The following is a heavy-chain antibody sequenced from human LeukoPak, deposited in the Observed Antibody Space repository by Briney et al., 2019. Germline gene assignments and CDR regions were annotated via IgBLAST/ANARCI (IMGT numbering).Heavy chain of an antibody. CDR3: ARGRSYYGSGSYWFDY. V-gene: IGHV4-34*01. J-gene: IGHJ4*02. CDR2: INHSGST. Sequence: SETLSLTCAVYGGSFSGYYWSWIRQPPGKGLEWIGEINHSGSTNYNPSLKSRVTISVDTSKNQFSLKLSSVTAADTAVYYCARGRSYYGSGSYWFDYWGQGTLVTVSS. CDR1: GGSFSGYY. D-gene: IGHD3-10*01.